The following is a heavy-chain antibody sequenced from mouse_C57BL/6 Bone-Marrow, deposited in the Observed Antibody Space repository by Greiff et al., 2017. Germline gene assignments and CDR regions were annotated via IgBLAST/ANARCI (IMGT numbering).Heavy chain of an antibody. J-gene: IGHJ2*01. D-gene: IGHD2-3*01. CDR2: INPNNGGT. CDR1: GYTFTDYY. Sequence: VQLQQSGPELVKPGASVKISCKASGYTFTDYYMNWVKQSHGKSLEWIGDINPNNGGTSYNQKFKGKATLTVDKSSSTAYMERRSLTSEDSAVXYCARSGGVYDGYYEGDYWGQGTTLTVSS. V-gene: IGHV1-26*01. CDR3: ARSGGVYDGYYEGDY.